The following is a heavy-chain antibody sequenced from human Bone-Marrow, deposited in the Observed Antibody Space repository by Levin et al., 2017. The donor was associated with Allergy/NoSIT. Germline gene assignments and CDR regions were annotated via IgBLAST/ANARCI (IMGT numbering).Heavy chain of an antibody. CDR3: ARALYGSGRYEANFDY. D-gene: IGHD3-10*01. CDR1: GYTFTSYY. V-gene: IGHV1-46*01. J-gene: IGHJ4*02. Sequence: ASVKVSCKASGYTFTSYYMHWVRQAPGQGLEWMGIINPNGGSTTYAQKFQGRVTMTRDTSTSTVYMELSSLRSEDTAVYHCARALYGSGRYEANFDYWGQGTLVTVSS. CDR2: INPNGGST.